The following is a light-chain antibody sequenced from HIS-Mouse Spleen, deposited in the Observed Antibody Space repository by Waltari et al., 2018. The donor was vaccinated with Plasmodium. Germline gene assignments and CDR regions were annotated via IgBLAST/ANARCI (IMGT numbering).Light chain of an antibody. CDR3: NARDSSGTHGV. V-gene: IGLV3-19*01. CDR2: GKN. Sequence: SSELTQDPAVSVALGQTVRITCQGDSLRSYYASWYQHKPGQAPVLVSYGKNNRPSGIPDRFSGSSSGNTASLTITGAQAEDEADYYCNARDSSGTHGVFGGGTKLTVL. CDR1: SLRSYY. J-gene: IGLJ2*01.